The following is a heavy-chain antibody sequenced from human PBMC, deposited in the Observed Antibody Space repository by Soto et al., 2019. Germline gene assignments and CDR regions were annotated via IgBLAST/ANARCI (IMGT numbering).Heavy chain of an antibody. Sequence: EVQLVESGGGLVQPGGSLRLSCVASGFTVSNNYMTWVRQAPGKGLEWVSKMYSGGGTYYTDSVKGRFTISRDSSTNTLYLQMDNVRAEDTAVYYCARDPGVNWAWGKGTTVNVSS. J-gene: IGHJ6*04. CDR1: GFTVSNNY. D-gene: IGHD2-8*01. V-gene: IGHV3-66*01. CDR3: ARDPGVNWA. CDR2: MYSGGGT.